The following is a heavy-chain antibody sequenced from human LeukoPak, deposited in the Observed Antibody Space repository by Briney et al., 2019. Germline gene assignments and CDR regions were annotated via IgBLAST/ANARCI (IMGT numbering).Heavy chain of an antibody. CDR2: IPYDGSNK. CDR3: AKWGIAAAGFDY. V-gene: IGHV3-30*18. J-gene: IGHJ4*02. CDR1: GFTFSSYG. Sequence: GGSLRLSCAASGFTFSSYGMHWVRPAPGKGLEWVAVIPYDGSNKYYADSVKGRFTISRDNSKNTLYLQMNSLRAEDTAVYYCAKWGIAAAGFDYWGQGTPVTVSS. D-gene: IGHD6-13*01.